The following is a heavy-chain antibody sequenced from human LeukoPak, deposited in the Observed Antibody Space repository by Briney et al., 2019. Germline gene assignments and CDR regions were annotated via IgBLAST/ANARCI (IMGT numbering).Heavy chain of an antibody. CDR1: GFTFSSYA. V-gene: IGHV3-23*01. CDR2: ISGSGGST. CDR3: AKDLAAITMVRGVITAGDY. D-gene: IGHD3-10*01. J-gene: IGHJ4*02. Sequence: GGSLRLSCAAPGFTFSSYAMSWVRQAPGKGLEWVSAISGSGGSTYYADSVKGRFTISRDNSKNTLYLQMNSLRAEDTAVYYCAKDLAAITMVRGVITAGDYWGQGTLVTVSS.